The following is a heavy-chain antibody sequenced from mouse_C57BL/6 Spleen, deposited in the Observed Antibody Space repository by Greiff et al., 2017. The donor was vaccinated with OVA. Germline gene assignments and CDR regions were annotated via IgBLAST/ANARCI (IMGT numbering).Heavy chain of an antibody. CDR1: GYAFTNYL. CDR3: ARYSSGYSYAMDY. V-gene: IGHV1-54*01. Sequence: VKLQESGAELVRPGTSVKVSCKASGYAFTNYLIEWVKQRPGQGLEWIGVINPGSGGTNYNEKFKGKATLTADKSSSTAYMQLSSLTSEDSAVYFCARYSSGYSYAMDYWGQGTSVTVSS. D-gene: IGHD3-2*02. J-gene: IGHJ4*01. CDR2: INPGSGGT.